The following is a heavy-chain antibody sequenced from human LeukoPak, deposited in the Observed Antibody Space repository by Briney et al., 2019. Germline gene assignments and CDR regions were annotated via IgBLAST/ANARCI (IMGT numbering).Heavy chain of an antibody. J-gene: IGHJ4*02. CDR3: TRDIVVVPAAMPHNDY. V-gene: IGHV1-2*02. CDR2: INPNSGGT. Sequence: ASVMVSCKASGYTFTRYYMHWVRQAPGQGLEWMGWINPNSGGTNYAQKSQGRVTMTRDTSISTAYMELSRLRSDETAVYYCTRDIVVVPAAMPHNDYWGQGTLVTVSS. CDR1: GYTFTRYY. D-gene: IGHD2-2*01.